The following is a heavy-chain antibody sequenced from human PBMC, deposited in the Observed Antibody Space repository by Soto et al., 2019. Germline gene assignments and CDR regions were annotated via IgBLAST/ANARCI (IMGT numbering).Heavy chain of an antibody. CDR1: GYTFTSYD. CDR2: INAGNGNT. V-gene: IGHV1-3*01. CDR3: ARPKTGGHAFDI. Sequence: ASVKVSCKASGYTFTSYDINWVRQAPGQRLEWMGWINAGNGNTKYSQKFQGRVTITRDTSASTAYMELSSLRSEDTAVYYCARPKTGGHAFDIWGQGTMVTVSS. J-gene: IGHJ3*02.